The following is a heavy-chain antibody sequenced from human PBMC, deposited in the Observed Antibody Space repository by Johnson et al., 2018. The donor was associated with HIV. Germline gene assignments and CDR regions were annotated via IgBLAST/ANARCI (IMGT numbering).Heavy chain of an antibody. CDR1: GFGFSRYA. D-gene: IGHD4-17*01. CDR3: ARSMTTVTVAFDI. Sequence: QVQLVESGGGVVQPGRSLRASCAASGFGFSRYAMHWVRQAPGKGLEWLSVIWYDGSNEYYADSVKGRFTISRDNSNNTLYLQMNSRRAEDTAVYYCARSMTTVTVAFDIWGQGTMVTVSS. V-gene: IGHV3-33*08. CDR2: IWYDGSNE. J-gene: IGHJ3*02.